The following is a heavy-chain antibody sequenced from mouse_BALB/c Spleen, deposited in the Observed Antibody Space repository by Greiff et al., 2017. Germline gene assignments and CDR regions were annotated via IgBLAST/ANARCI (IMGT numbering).Heavy chain of an antibody. CDR3: AKVGSTMITTTFFAY. CDR1: GFTFSSYA. CDR2: ISSGGSYT. J-gene: IGHJ3*01. Sequence: DVHLVESGGGLVKPGGSLKLSCAASGFTFSSYAMSWVRQSPEKRLEWVAEISSGGSYTYYPDTVTGRFTISRDNAKNTLYLEMSSLRSEDTAMYYCAKVGSTMITTTFFAYWGQGTLVTVSA. D-gene: IGHD2-4*01. V-gene: IGHV5-9-4*01.